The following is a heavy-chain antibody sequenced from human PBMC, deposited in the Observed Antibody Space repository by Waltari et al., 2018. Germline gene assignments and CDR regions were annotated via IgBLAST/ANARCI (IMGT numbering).Heavy chain of an antibody. CDR2: LYHSGVT. CDR3: ARVACSSTSCDTGGQAFDI. V-gene: IGHV4-38-2*01. CDR1: GYSISSGYY. D-gene: IGHD2-2*02. J-gene: IGHJ3*02. Sequence: QVQLQESGPGLVKPSETLSLTCAVSGYSISSGYYWGWIRQPPGKGVGGMGSLYHSGVTYHNPSLKSRVIISVDTSKNQFSLELSSVTSADTAVYYCARVACSSTSCDTGGQAFDIWGQGTMVTVSS.